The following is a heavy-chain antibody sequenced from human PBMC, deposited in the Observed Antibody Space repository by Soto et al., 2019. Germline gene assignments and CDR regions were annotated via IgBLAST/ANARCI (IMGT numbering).Heavy chain of an antibody. J-gene: IGHJ4*02. CDR1: GFTFSSYG. V-gene: IGHV3-30*18. CDR3: AKKSPYTNSLWALDY. D-gene: IGHD2-2*02. Sequence: GGSLRLSCAASGFTFSSYGMHWVRQAPGKGLEWVAVISYDGSHKYYADSVKGRFTISRDNSKNTLYLEMNSLRAEDTAVYYCAKKSPYTNSLWALDYWGQGTLVTSPQ. CDR2: ISYDGSHK.